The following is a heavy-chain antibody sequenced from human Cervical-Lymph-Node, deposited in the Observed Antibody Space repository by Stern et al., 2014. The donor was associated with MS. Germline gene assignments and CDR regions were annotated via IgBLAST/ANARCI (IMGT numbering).Heavy chain of an antibody. V-gene: IGHV1-3*04. CDR1: GYNFTDYG. J-gene: IGHJ6*02. Sequence: VQLVESGAEVKKPGASVKVSCKTAGYNFTDYGIIWVRQAPGQRLEWMGWINTGNGNRRYSQKIQGRVTITRDTSASTAYMELSSLRSEDTAVYYCARTGTVVTSGYYYVMDVWGQGTTVTVSS. CDR3: ARTGTVVTSGYYYVMDV. CDR2: INTGNGNR. D-gene: IGHD4-23*01.